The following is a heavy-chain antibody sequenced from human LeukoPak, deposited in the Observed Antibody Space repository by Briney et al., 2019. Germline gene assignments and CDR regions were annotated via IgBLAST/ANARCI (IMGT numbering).Heavy chain of an antibody. Sequence: GGSLRLSCAASGFTFSSYAMTWVRQAPGKGLEWVSYISGGSDYIYYTDSVKGRITISRDNAKKSLYLQLNSLRVEDTAVYYCARWGLGPSFDSWGQGTLVTVSS. D-gene: IGHD1-26*01. CDR3: ARWGLGPSFDS. CDR2: ISGGSDYI. J-gene: IGHJ4*02. CDR1: GFTFSSYA. V-gene: IGHV3-21*01.